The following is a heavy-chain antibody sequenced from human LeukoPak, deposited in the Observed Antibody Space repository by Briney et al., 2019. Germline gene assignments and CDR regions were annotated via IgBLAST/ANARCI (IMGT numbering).Heavy chain of an antibody. CDR1: RASISGFH. Sequence: SETLSLTCTVSRASISGFHLNWIRQPAGKGLEWIGRIYSSGSTNYNPSLKSRITMSVDTSKNQFSLKLSSVTAADTAVYYCARDPSGYYYFDQWGQGTLVTVSS. J-gene: IGHJ4*02. V-gene: IGHV4-4*07. D-gene: IGHD5-12*01. CDR2: IYSSGST. CDR3: ARDPSGYYYFDQ.